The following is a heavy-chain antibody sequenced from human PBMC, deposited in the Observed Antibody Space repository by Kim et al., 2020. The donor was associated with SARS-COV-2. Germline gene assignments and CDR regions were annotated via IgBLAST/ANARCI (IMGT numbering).Heavy chain of an antibody. J-gene: IGHJ4*02. CDR2: QK. V-gene: IGHV3-7*03. Sequence: QKFYVDSVKGRFTISRDNANNSLYLQMSSLRVEDTAVYYCARDADYGKFDYWGQGALVTVSS. CDR3: ARDADYGKFDY. D-gene: IGHD3-10*01.